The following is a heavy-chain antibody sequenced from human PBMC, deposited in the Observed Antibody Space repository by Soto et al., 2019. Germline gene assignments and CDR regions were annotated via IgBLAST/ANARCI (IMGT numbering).Heavy chain of an antibody. Sequence: GGSLRLSCTASGFPFSSYAMSWVRQAPGKGLEWVAVIWCDGSNKYYADSVKGRFTISRDNSKNTLYLQMNSLRAEDTAVYYCARPRLDDSGYGILYYFDYWGQGTLVTVSS. V-gene: IGHV3-33*08. CDR2: IWCDGSNK. CDR1: GFPFSSYA. CDR3: ARPRLDDSGYGILYYFDY. D-gene: IGHD5-12*01. J-gene: IGHJ4*02.